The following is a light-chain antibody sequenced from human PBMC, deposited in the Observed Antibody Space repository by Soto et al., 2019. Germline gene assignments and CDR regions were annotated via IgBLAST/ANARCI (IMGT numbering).Light chain of an antibody. V-gene: IGKV4-1*01. Sequence: DIVMTQSPDSLAVSLGERATINCKSSESVLYSSNNKNYLAWYQQKPGPPPNLLIYWASTRESGVPDRFSGSGSGTDFALTIGSLQAEDVAFYYCFQYYCTPHTFGQGTKLEIK. J-gene: IGKJ2*01. CDR2: WAS. CDR1: ESVLYSSNNKNY. CDR3: FQYYCTPHT.